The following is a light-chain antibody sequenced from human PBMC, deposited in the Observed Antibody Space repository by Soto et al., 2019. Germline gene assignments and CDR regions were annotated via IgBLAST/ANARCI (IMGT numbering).Light chain of an antibody. V-gene: IGKV3-15*01. Sequence: EIVLTQSPGTLSLSPWDRATLSCRASQTISSTYLAWYQQKPVQAPRLLIYGASTRATAIPARFSGSGSGTEFTLTISSLQSADFAVYYCQQYNNWHPITFGQGTRLEIK. CDR2: GAS. CDR1: QTISSTY. J-gene: IGKJ5*01. CDR3: QQYNNWHPIT.